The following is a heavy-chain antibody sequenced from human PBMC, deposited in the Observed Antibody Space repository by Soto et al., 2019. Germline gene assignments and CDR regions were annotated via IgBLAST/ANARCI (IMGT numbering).Heavy chain of an antibody. V-gene: IGHV1-18*04. CDR3: ARDWSRYYDNSGLIWCH. D-gene: IGHD3-22*01. CDR1: GYTFRSYG. Sequence: QIQLVQSGGDVKKPGASVKVSCMASGYTFRSYGISWVRQAPGQGLEWVGWISAYNGDTHYAAKFQDRITLTKETSTDTAYMELRSLRTDDTAVYYCARDWSRYYDNSGLIWCHWGQGSLVTVSS. CDR2: ISAYNGDT. J-gene: IGHJ4*02.